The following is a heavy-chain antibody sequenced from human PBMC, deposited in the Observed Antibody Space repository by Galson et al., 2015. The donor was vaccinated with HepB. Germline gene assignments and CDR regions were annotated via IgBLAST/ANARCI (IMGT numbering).Heavy chain of an antibody. CDR2: ISYNDDNK. V-gene: IGHV3-30-3*01. Sequence: SLRLPCAASGFTFSHYPMHWVRQGPGKGLEWVTFISYNDDNKTYADSVKGRFTISRDDTRKTLYVQMNSLRVDDTAVYFCARGGSDEQLDYWGQGTLVTVSS. CDR3: ARGGSDEQLDY. D-gene: IGHD3-16*01. J-gene: IGHJ4*02. CDR1: GFTFSHYP.